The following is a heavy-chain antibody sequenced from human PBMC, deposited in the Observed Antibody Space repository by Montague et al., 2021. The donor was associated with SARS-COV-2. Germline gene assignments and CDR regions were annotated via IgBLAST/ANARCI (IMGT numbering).Heavy chain of an antibody. CDR1: GFTFSSYA. CDR3: ANTAPKGYDILTGYFFRNYFDY. J-gene: IGHJ4*02. Sequence: SLRLSCAASGFTFSSYAMSWVRQAPGKGLEWVSAISGSGGSTYYADSVQGRFTISRDNSKNTLYLQMNSLRAEDTAVYYCANTAPKGYDILTGYFFRNYFDYGGQGTLVTVSS. CDR2: ISGSGGST. V-gene: IGHV3-23*01. D-gene: IGHD3-9*01.